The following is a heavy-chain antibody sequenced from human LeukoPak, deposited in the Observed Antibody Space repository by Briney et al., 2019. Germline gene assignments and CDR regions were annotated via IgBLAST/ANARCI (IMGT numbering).Heavy chain of an antibody. V-gene: IGHV1-8*01. J-gene: IGHJ4*02. CDR3: ATELRWKDH. Sequence: SVKVSCKASGYTFTNYDINWVRQASGQGLEWMGYMKPNSGNTGYAQKFQGRVTMTRDTSISTAYMELSSLTSEDTAVYYCATELRWKDHWGQGTLVTVSS. D-gene: IGHD4-23*01. CDR2: MKPNSGNT. CDR1: GYTFTNYD.